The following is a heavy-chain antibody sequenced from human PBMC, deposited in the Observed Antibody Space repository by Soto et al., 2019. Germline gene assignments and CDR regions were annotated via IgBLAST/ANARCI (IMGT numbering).Heavy chain of an antibody. Sequence: GGSLSLSCAASGITLSNYAMTWVRQAPGEGLEWVSAISGRGDNTYYAASVKGRFSISRDNSKNTLYLQMDSLRAEDTAVYYCAKDLFSGYDSNWGQGTLVTVSS. CDR2: ISGRGDNT. J-gene: IGHJ4*02. V-gene: IGHV3-23*01. CDR1: GITLSNYA. D-gene: IGHD5-12*01. CDR3: AKDLFSGYDSN.